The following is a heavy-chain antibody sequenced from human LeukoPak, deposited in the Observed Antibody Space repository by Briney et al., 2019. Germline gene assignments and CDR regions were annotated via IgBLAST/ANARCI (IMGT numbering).Heavy chain of an antibody. CDR2: IIPILGIA. Sequence: SVKVSCKASGGTFSSYAISWVRQAPGQGLEWMGRIIPILGIANYAQRFQGRVTITADKSTSTAYMELSSLRSEDTAVYYCATDRVSSLFSRAFDIWGQGTMVTVSS. V-gene: IGHV1-69*04. D-gene: IGHD3-9*01. J-gene: IGHJ3*02. CDR3: ATDRVSSLFSRAFDI. CDR1: GGTFSSYA.